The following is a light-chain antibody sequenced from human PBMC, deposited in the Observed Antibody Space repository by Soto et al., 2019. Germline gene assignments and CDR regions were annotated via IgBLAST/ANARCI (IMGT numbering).Light chain of an antibody. J-gene: IGLJ3*02. CDR2: EVT. Sequence: QSALTQPASVSGSPGQSITISCSGTSSDIGDYKYVSWYQQHPGKAPKLMIYEVTNRPSGISKRFSSSKSGNTASLTISGLQAEDEADYYCSSNTTSRSWVFGGGTKLTVL. V-gene: IGLV2-14*01. CDR1: SSDIGDYKY. CDR3: SSNTTSRSWV.